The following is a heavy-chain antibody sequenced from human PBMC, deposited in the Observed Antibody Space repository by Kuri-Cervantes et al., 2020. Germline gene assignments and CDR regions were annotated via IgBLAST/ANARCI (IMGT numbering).Heavy chain of an antibody. CDR2: ISYDGSNK. Sequence: GESLKISCAASGFTFSSYWMSWVRQAPGKGLEWVAVISYDGSNKYYADSVKGRFTISRDNSKNTLYLQMNSLRAEDTAVYYCAKGIVDYDFWSGYLGYYYYYGMDVWGQGTTVTVSS. V-gene: IGHV3-30*18. D-gene: IGHD3-3*01. CDR1: GFTFSSYW. CDR3: AKGIVDYDFWSGYLGYYYYYGMDV. J-gene: IGHJ6*02.